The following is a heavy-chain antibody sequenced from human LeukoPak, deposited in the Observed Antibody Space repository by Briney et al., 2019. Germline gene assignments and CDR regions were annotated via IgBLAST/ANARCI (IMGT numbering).Heavy chain of an antibody. J-gene: IGHJ6*03. D-gene: IGHD3-16*02. V-gene: IGHV4-4*07. Sequence: SETLSLTCTVSGGSISSYYRSWIRQPAGKGLEWIGRIYTSGSTNYNPSLKSRVTMSVDTSKNQFSLKLSSVTAADTAVYYCARAGLGELSSYYYYYYMDVWGKGTTVTVSS. CDR1: GGSISSYY. CDR2: IYTSGST. CDR3: ARAGLGELSSYYYYYYMDV.